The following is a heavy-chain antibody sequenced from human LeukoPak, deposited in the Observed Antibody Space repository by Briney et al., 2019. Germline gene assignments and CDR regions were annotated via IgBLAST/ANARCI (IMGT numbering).Heavy chain of an antibody. CDR2: ISAYNGNT. CDR3: AREWVAKGWWFDP. D-gene: IGHD2-15*01. J-gene: IGHJ5*02. CDR1: GGSFGNYA. Sequence: ASVKVSCKASGGSFGNYAISWVRQAPGQGLEWMGWISAYNGNTNYAQKLQGRVTMTTDTSTSTAYMELRSLRSDDTAVYYCAREWVAKGWWFDPWGQGTLVTVSS. V-gene: IGHV1-18*01.